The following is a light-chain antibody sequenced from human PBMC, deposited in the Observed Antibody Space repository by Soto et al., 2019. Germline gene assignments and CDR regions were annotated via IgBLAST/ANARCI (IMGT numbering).Light chain of an antibody. J-gene: IGKJ1*01. Sequence: DIQMTQSPSSLSASVGDRVTITCRASQGIRYDLGWYQQKPGKAPKRLIYAASSLQSVVPSRFRGSGSGTEFTLTISILQPADFSTYYTTQHNSHPPTFGLGTKVEIK. CDR3: TQHNSHPPT. CDR1: QGIRYD. V-gene: IGKV1-17*01. CDR2: AAS.